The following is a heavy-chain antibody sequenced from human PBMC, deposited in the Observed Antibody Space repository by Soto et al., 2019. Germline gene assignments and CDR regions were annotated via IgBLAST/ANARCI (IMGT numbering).Heavy chain of an antibody. CDR3: ARAIGPTLFDY. Sequence: GGSLRLSCAASGFTFSSYDMHWVRQGPGKGLEWVSAIGTAGDTNYAGSVKGRFTISRENAKNSLYLQMNSLRAGDTAIYFCARAIGPTLFDYWGQGTLVTV. V-gene: IGHV3-13*04. J-gene: IGHJ4*02. CDR1: GFTFSSYD. D-gene: IGHD3-22*01. CDR2: IGTAGDT.